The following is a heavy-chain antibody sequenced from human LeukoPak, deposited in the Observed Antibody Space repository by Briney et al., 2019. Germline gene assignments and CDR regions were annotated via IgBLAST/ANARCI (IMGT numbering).Heavy chain of an antibody. CDR1: GGSISSGGYY. D-gene: IGHD3-3*01. Sequence: PSETLSLTCTVSGGSISSGGYYWSWIRQHPGKGLEWIGYIYYSGSTYYNPSLKSRVTISVDTSKNQFSLKLSSVTAADTAVYYCARHYDFWTSRLGIDPWGQGTLVTVSS. CDR2: IYYSGST. V-gene: IGHV4-31*03. J-gene: IGHJ5*02. CDR3: ARHYDFWTSRLGIDP.